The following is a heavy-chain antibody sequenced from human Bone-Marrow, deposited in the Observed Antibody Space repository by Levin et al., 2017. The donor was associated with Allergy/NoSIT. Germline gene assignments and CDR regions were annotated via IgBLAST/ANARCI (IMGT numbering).Heavy chain of an antibody. V-gene: IGHV4-59*01. Sequence: SETLSLTCTVSGGSISSYYWSWIRQPPGKGLEWIGYIYYSGSTNYNPSLKSRVTISVDTSKNQFSLKLSSVTAADTAVYYCAREDLGRNWSFDYWGQGTLVTVAS. J-gene: IGHJ4*02. CDR3: AREDLGRNWSFDY. CDR1: GGSISSYY. CDR2: IYYSGST. D-gene: IGHD1-1*01.